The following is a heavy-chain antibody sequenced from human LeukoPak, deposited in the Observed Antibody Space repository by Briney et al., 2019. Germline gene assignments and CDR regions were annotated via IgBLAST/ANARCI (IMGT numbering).Heavy chain of an antibody. CDR1: GYTFTSYA. D-gene: IGHD6-13*01. CDR2: INAGNGNT. CDR3: AREEGIAAAANNWFDP. Sequence: ASVKVSCKASGYTFTSYAMHWVRQAPGQRLEWMGWINAGNGNTKYSQKFRGRVTITRDTSASTAYMELSSLRSEDTAVYYCAREEGIAAAANNWFDPWGQGTLVTVSS. V-gene: IGHV1-3*01. J-gene: IGHJ5*02.